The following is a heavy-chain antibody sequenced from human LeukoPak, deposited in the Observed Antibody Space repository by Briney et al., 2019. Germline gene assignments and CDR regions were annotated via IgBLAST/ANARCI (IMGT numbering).Heavy chain of an antibody. CDR2: ISGSGGST. J-gene: IGHJ4*02. CDR1: GFTFSSYA. Sequence: GGSLRLSCAASGFTFSSYAMSWVRQAPGKGLEWVSAISGSGGSTYYADSVKGRFIISRDNSKNTLYLQMNSLRAEDTAVYYCANSHYTVRLGFDYWGQGTLVTVSS. V-gene: IGHV3-23*01. CDR3: ANSHYTVRLGFDY. D-gene: IGHD4-11*01.